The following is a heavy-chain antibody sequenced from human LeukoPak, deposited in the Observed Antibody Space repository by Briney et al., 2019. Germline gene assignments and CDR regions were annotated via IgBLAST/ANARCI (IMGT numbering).Heavy chain of an antibody. D-gene: IGHD2-21*02. CDR2: ISSSSSYI. Sequence: GGSLRLSCAASGFSFSSYTMSWVRQAPGKGLEWVSIISSSSSYIYYADSVKGRFTISRDNAKNALYLQMNSLRVEDTAVYYCARDGRCGGDCYASWGQGTLVTVSS. CDR1: GFSFSSYT. V-gene: IGHV3-21*01. J-gene: IGHJ4*02. CDR3: ARDGRCGGDCYAS.